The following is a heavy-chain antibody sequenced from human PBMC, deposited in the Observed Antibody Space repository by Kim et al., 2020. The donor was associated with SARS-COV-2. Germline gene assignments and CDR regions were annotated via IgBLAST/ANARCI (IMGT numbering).Heavy chain of an antibody. D-gene: IGHD3-16*01. CDR2: IYYTGGT. J-gene: IGHJ4*02. CDR3: ARHWGGSSLFDY. V-gene: IGHV4-39*01. CDR1: GDSVSSSSYY. Sequence: SETLSLTCIVSGDSVSSSSYYWVWIRQPPGKGLEFIGGIYYTGGTYYNPSLKSRVTMSLDTSKNHFSLHLSSVTAADTAVFYCARHWGGSSLFDYWGQGTLVTVSP.